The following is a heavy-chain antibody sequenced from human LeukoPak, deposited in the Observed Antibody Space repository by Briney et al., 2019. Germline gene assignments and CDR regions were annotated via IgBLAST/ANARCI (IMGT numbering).Heavy chain of an antibody. CDR2: IGGRGGST. D-gene: IGHD3-16*01. J-gene: IGHJ5*02. V-gene: IGHV3-23*01. CDR1: GFRFSDFT. Sequence: GGSLRLSCAASGFRFSDFTMTWVRQAPGKGPEWVSAIGGRGGSTYYADSVGGRFTISRDNSKDMLYLQMNSLKDEDTATYYCGKEGGAWGQGTKVTVSS. CDR3: GKEGGA.